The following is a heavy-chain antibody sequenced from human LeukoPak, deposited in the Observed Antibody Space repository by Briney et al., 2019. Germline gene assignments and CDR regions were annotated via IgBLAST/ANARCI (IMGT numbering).Heavy chain of an antibody. CDR3: TSLTFGGVIVTGLADY. V-gene: IGHV3-73*01. D-gene: IGHD3-16*02. CDR1: GFTFSGSA. Sequence: GGSLRLSCAASGFTFSGSAMHWVRQASGKGLEWVGRIRSKANSYATAYAASVKGRFTISRDDSKNTAYLQMNSLKTEDTAVYYCTSLTFGGVIVTGLADYWGQGTLVTASS. J-gene: IGHJ4*02. CDR2: IRSKANSYAT.